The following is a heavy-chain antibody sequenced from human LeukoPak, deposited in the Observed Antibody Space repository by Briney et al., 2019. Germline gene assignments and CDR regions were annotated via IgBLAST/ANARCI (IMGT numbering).Heavy chain of an antibody. V-gene: IGHV4-59*01. CDR2: IYYSGST. D-gene: IGHD1-1*01. CDR3: ARDRVRGNANPYFDY. J-gene: IGHJ4*02. CDR1: GGSISSYY. Sequence: SETLSLTCTVSGGSISSYYWSWIRPPPGKGLEWIGYIYYSGSTNYNPSLKSRVTISIDTSKNQFSLKLSSVTAADTAVYYCARDRVRGNANPYFDYWGQGTLVTVSS.